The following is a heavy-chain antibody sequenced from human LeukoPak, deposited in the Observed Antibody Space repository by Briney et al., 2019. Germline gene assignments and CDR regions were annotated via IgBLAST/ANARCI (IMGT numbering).Heavy chain of an antibody. CDR2: ISSSTTTI. CDR1: VFTFSDYY. D-gene: IGHD3-10*01. J-gene: IGHJ5*02. Sequence: GGSLRLSCAASVFTFSDYYMSWIREAPGKGLGWVSYISSSTTTIYYGGSVKGRFTVSRDNVKNSLYLQMNSLRAEDTAVYYCAGGYGSGSYSAWGQGIPVTVSS. CDR3: AGGYGSGSYSA. V-gene: IGHV3-11*01.